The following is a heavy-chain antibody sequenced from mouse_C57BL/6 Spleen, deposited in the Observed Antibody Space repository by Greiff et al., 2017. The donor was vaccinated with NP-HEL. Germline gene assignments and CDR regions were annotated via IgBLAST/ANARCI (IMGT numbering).Heavy chain of an antibody. V-gene: IGHV1-9*01. CDR1: GYTFTGYW. CDR3: ARRGDDGYTDY. J-gene: IGHJ2*01. D-gene: IGHD2-3*01. Sequence: QVQLQQSGAELMKPGASVKLSCKATGYTFTGYWIEWVKQRPGHGLEWIGEILPGSSSTNYNEKFKGKATFTADTSSNTAYMQLSSLTTEDSAIYYCARRGDDGYTDYWGQGTTLTVSS. CDR2: ILPGSSST.